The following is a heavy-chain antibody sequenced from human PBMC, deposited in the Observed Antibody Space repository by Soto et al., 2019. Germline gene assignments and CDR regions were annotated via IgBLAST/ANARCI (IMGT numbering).Heavy chain of an antibody. J-gene: IGHJ6*02. CDR1: GYTFTSYG. CDR2: ISAYNGNT. D-gene: IGHD3-3*01. V-gene: IGHV1-18*04. CDR3: ARDFKVFWGGYRRYYYYGMDV. Sequence: GASVKVSCKASGYTFTSYGISWVRQAPGQGLEWMGWISAYNGNTNYAQKLQGRVTMTTDTSTSTAYMELRSLRSDDTAVYYCARDFKVFWGGYRRYYYYGMDVWGQGTTVTVSS.